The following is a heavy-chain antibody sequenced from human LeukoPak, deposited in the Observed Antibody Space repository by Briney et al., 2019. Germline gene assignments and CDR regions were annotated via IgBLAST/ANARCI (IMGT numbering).Heavy chain of an antibody. Sequence: GASVKVSCKASGYTFTSYDINWVRQATGQGLEWMVWMNPNSGNTGCAQKFHGRVTITRNTSISTTYKELRSLISADTAVYYSASARIDCSSTSCDNAFDFWGQGTMVTVS. D-gene: IGHD2-2*02. V-gene: IGHV1-8*03. J-gene: IGHJ3*01. CDR2: MNPNSGNT. CDR1: GYTFTSYD. CDR3: ASARIDCSSTSCDNAFDF.